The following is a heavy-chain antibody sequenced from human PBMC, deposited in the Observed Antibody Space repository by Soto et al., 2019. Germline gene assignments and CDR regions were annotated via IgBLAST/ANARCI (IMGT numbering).Heavy chain of an antibody. J-gene: IGHJ6*02. CDR2: ISGSGGST. CDR1: GFTFSSYA. D-gene: IGHD3-9*01. Sequence: GGSLRLSCAASGFTFSSYAMSWVRQAPGKGLEWVSAISGSGGSTYYADSAKGRFTISRDNSKNTLYLQMNSLRAEDTAVYYCAKEFADYDILTPMDVWGQGTTVTVSS. CDR3: AKEFADYDILTPMDV. V-gene: IGHV3-23*01.